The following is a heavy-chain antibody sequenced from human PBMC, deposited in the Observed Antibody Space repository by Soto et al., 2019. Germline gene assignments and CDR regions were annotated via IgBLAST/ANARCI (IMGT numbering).Heavy chain of an antibody. J-gene: IGHJ5*02. V-gene: IGHV4-4*07. CDR1: GDSVSKYY. Sequence: SETLSLTCTVPGDSVSKYYWNWILQPAGKGLEWIGRIYTTRSPNYNPSLKSRVAMSVDTSKNQFSLKLNLSSVTAADTAVYYCARSPAYGDYANLDTWGQGTLVTVS. D-gene: IGHD4-17*01. CDR3: ARSPAYGDYANLDT. CDR2: IYTTRSP.